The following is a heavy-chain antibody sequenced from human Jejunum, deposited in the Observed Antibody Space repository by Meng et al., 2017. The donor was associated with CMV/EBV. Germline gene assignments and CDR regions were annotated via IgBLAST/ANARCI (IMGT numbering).Heavy chain of an antibody. J-gene: IGHJ5*02. CDR1: FNNYW. CDR2: ILPSNSDT. Sequence: FNNYWIGWVRQLPGKGLEWMGIILPSNSDTRYSPSFEGQVTMSADKSGSTAYLEWSSLQASDSGMYYCARQDYFGSGTYHHWFDPWGPGTLVTVSS. V-gene: IGHV5-51*01. D-gene: IGHD3-10*01. CDR3: ARQDYFGSGTYHHWFDP.